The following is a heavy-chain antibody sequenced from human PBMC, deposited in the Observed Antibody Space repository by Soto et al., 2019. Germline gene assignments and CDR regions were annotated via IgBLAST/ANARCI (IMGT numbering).Heavy chain of an antibody. CDR2: IIPILNVT. CDR1: GGTFSRYT. V-gene: IGHV1-69*02. D-gene: IGHD5-12*01. J-gene: IGHJ4*02. CDR3: ATIAPYSGYVLTY. Sequence: QVQLVQSGAEVKKPGSSVKVSCKASGGTFSRYTISWVRQAPGQGLEWMGRIIPILNVTKYAQKFQGRVTITADKSTSTAYMELSSLRSEDTAIYYCATIAPYSGYVLTYWGQGSLVTVSS.